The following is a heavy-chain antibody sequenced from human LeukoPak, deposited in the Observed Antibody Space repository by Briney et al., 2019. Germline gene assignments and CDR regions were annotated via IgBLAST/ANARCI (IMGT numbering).Heavy chain of an antibody. Sequence: GGSLRLSCAASGFTFSSYAMHWVRQAPGKGLEWVAVISYDGSNKYYADSVKGRFTISRDNSKNTLYLQMNSLRAEDTAVYYCARPNRGIPVYWGQGTLVTVSS. V-gene: IGHV3-30*04. CDR2: ISYDGSNK. CDR1: GFTFSSYA. D-gene: IGHD1-26*01. CDR3: ARPNRGIPVY. J-gene: IGHJ4*02.